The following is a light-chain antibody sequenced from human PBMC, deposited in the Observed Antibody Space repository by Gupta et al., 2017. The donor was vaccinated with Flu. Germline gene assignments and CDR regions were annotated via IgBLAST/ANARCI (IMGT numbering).Light chain of an antibody. CDR2: GAS. J-gene: IGKJ1*01. Sequence: TVMTQSPDTLSVSPGQRVTLSCRASQSIGTNLAWLQQRPGQAPKPLIYGASNRATGVPASFGGTGSGKEFTLTISSLQSEDFAVYYCQQYNDWPLWTFGQGTRV. CDR3: QQYNDWPLWT. CDR1: QSIGTN. V-gene: IGKV3-15*01.